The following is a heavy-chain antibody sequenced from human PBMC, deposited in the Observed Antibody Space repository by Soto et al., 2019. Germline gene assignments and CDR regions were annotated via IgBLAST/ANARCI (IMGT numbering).Heavy chain of an antibody. V-gene: IGHV1-69*01. J-gene: IGHJ5*02. CDR3: ASSPGVNVPAAKVRPWFDP. D-gene: IGHD2-2*01. CDR2: VIPIFGTA. Sequence: QVQLVQSGAEVKKPGSSVKVSCKASGGTFSSYAISWVRQAPGQGLEWMGGVIPIFGTANYAQKFQGRVTITADESTRTAYMELSSLRSEDTAVYYCASSPGVNVPAAKVRPWFDPWGQGTLVTVSS. CDR1: GGTFSSYA.